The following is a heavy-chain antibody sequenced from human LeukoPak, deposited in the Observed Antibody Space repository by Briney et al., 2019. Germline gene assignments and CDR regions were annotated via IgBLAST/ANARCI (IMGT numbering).Heavy chain of an antibody. CDR3: ATSTVTTFKFWYFDL. J-gene: IGHJ2*01. V-gene: IGHV1-2*02. D-gene: IGHD4-17*01. CDR2: INPNSGGT. Sequence: ASVKVSCKASGYTFTGYYMHWVRQAPGQGLEWMGWINPNSGGTNYAQKFQGRVTMTRDTSISTAYMEMSRLRSDDTAVYYCATSTVTTFKFWYFDLWGRGTLVTASS. CDR1: GYTFTGYY.